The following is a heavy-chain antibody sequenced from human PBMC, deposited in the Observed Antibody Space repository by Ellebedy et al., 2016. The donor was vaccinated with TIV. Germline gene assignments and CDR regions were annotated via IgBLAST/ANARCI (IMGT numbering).Heavy chain of an antibody. CDR3: ATDGSYGDYRSPTHAFVM. V-gene: IGHV3-7*01. D-gene: IGHD4-17*01. CDR2: IRQDGIDK. CDR1: GFSFRSYW. Sequence: GESLKISCEASGFSFRSYWMSWVRQTPGKGLEWVANIRQDGIDKYYVDSVKGRFTIARDNAKNSLFLQMSSLRVEDTAVYYCATDGSYGDYRSPTHAFVMWGQGTMVAVSS. J-gene: IGHJ3*02.